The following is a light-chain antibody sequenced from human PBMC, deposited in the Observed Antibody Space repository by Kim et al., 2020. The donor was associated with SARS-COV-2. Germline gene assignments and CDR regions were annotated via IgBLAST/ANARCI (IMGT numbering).Light chain of an antibody. J-gene: IGKJ4*01. Sequence: SVSPGESATLPCRASQSISINVAWYQQKPGQAPRLLNYGASTRATGVTARFSGSGSGTEFTLTVSSLQSEDFAVYYCQQYNKWTTFGGGTKVNIK. CDR3: QQYNKWTT. CDR2: GAS. CDR1: QSISIN. V-gene: IGKV3-15*01.